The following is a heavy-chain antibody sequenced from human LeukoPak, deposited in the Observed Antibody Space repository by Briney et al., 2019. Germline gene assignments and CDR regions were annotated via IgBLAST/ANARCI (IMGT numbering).Heavy chain of an antibody. CDR1: GFTFNSYA. CDR3: AKDLPYIAAAGLTPADY. Sequence: GRSLRLSCVASGFTFNSYAIHWVRQAPGKGLEWVAFIRYDGSNKYYADSVKGRFTISRDNSKNTLYLQMNSLRAEDTAVYYCAKDLPYIAAAGLTPADYWGQGTLVTVSS. V-gene: IGHV3-30*02. CDR2: IRYDGSNK. J-gene: IGHJ4*02. D-gene: IGHD6-13*01.